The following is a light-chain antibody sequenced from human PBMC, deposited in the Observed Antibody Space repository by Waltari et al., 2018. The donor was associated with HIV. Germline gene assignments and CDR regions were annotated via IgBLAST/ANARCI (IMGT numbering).Light chain of an antibody. Sequence: EIGFTQSPATPSLFSGEKANLPCRARQSVSTYLAWYQQRPGQAPRLLIYGASNRATGIPVRFSGSGSGTDFTLTISSLEPEDFAVYYCQQRSNWLSLSFGGGTKVEIK. V-gene: IGKV3-11*01. CDR2: GAS. J-gene: IGKJ4*01. CDR1: QSVSTY. CDR3: QQRSNWLSLS.